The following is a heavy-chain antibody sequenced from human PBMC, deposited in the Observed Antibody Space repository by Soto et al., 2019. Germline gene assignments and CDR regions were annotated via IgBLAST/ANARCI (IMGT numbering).Heavy chain of an antibody. CDR3: AKDKKVYATVLDY. D-gene: IGHD2-8*01. CDR1: GFTFSSYA. V-gene: IGHV3-23*01. CDR2: LSGSGGST. Sequence: PGGSLRLSCAASGFTFSSYAMSWVRQAPGKGLEWVSALSGSGGSTYNADSVKGRFTISRDNSKNTLYLQMNSLRAEDTAVYYCAKDKKVYATVLDYWGQGTLVTVSS. J-gene: IGHJ4*02.